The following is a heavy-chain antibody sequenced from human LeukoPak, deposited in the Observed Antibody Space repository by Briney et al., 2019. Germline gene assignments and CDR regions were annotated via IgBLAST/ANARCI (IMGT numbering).Heavy chain of an antibody. CDR3: VGDSSGYRLARFDI. CDR1: GASISSCSYH. CDR2: IYYSGST. D-gene: IGHD3-22*01. V-gene: IGHV4-39*01. J-gene: IGHJ3*02. Sequence: SETLSLTCTVSGASISSCSYHWVWLRQPPGKELEGIGSIYYSGSTYYSPSLKSRVTISVDTSRNQFSLKLSSVTAADTAVFYCVGDSSGYRLARFDIWGQGTMVTVSS.